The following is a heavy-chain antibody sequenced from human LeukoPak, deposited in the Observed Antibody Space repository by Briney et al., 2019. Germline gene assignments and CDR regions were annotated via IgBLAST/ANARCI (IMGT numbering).Heavy chain of an antibody. J-gene: IGHJ6*02. CDR2: IYYSGST. CDR1: GGSVSSGSYY. V-gene: IGHV4-61*01. Sequence: SETLSLTCTVSGGSVSSGSYYWSWIRQPPGKGLEWIGYIYYSGSTNYNPSLKSRVTISVDTSKNQFSLKLSSVTAADTAVYYCARDLVVPAARYYYYYYGMDVWGQGTTVTVSS. D-gene: IGHD2-2*01. CDR3: ARDLVVPAARYYYYYYGMDV.